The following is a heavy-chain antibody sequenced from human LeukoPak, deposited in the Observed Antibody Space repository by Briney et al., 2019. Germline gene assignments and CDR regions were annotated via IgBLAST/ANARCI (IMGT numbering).Heavy chain of an antibody. D-gene: IGHD3-22*01. CDR3: ARGYDSSGYDFDY. Sequence: ASVKVSCKASGFTFTSSAVQWVRQARGQRLEWIGWIVVGSGNTNYAQKFQERVTITRDMSTSTAYMELSSLRSEDTAVYYCARGYDSSGYDFDYWGQGTLVTVSS. V-gene: IGHV1-58*01. J-gene: IGHJ4*02. CDR1: GFTFTSSA. CDR2: IVVGSGNT.